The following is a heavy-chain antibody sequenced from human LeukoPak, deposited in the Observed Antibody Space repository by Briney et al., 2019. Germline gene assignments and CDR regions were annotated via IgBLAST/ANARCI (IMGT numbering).Heavy chain of an antibody. J-gene: IGHJ4*02. CDR3: ARATYYYGSGTYWGYYFDY. CDR2: ISSSGSTI. V-gene: IGHV3-11*01. D-gene: IGHD3-10*01. Sequence: PGGSLSLSCAASGFTFSDYYMSWIRQAPGKGLEWVSYISSSGSTIYYADSVKGRFTISRDNAKNSLYLQMNSLRAEDTAVYYCARATYYYGSGTYWGYYFDYWGQGTLVTVSS. CDR1: GFTFSDYY.